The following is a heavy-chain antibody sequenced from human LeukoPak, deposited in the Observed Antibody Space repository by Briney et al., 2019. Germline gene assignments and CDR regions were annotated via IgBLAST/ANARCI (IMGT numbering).Heavy chain of an antibody. CDR3: AKYSSTYRDY. Sequence: GGSLRLSCAASEFNFNSYAMNWVRQAPGKGLEWVSAISGSGDSTYYADSVKGRFTILRDNSKSTLYLQMNSLRTEDTAIYYCAKYSSTYRDYWGQGTLVTVSS. CDR1: EFNFNSYA. CDR2: ISGSGDST. V-gene: IGHV3-23*01. D-gene: IGHD6-19*01. J-gene: IGHJ4*02.